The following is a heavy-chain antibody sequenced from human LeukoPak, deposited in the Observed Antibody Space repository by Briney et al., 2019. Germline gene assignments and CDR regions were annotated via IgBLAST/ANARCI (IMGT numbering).Heavy chain of an antibody. CDR3: ARVMYSSGWSFDY. V-gene: IGHV3-21*01. J-gene: IGHJ4*02. D-gene: IGHD6-19*01. Sequence: GGSLRLSCAASGFTFSSYTMNWVRQAPGKALEWVSSISSSSSYIYYADSVKGRFTVSRDNAKNSLYLQMNSLRAEDTAVYYCARVMYSSGWSFDYWGQGTLVTVSS. CDR2: ISSSSSYI. CDR1: GFTFSSYT.